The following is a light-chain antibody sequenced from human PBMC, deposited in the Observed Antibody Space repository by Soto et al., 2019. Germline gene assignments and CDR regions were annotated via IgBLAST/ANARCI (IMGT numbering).Light chain of an antibody. CDR1: QSIGKY. CDR2: AAS. CDR3: QQTYNTPLT. J-gene: IGKJ4*01. V-gene: IGKV1-39*01. Sequence: DIQMTQSPSSLSATVGDRVTITCRASQSIGKYLSWFQQTPGNAPKLLIYAASGLQSGVPSRFSGSGSGTDFTLTISSLQREDFATYYCQQTYNTPLTFGGGTKVDIK.